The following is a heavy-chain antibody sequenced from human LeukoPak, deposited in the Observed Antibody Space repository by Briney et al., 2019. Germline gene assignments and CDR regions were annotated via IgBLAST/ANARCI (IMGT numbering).Heavy chain of an antibody. CDR3: VRGGIVFGGVIVDDY. CDR2: ISAYNGNT. V-gene: IGHV1-18*01. CDR1: GYTFTSYG. Sequence: ASVKVSCKASGYTFTSYGISWVRQAPGQGLEWMGWISAYNGNTNYAQKLQGRVTMTTDTSTSTAYMELRSLRSDDTAVYYCVRGGIVFGGVIVDDYWGQGSLVTVSS. J-gene: IGHJ4*02. D-gene: IGHD3-16*02.